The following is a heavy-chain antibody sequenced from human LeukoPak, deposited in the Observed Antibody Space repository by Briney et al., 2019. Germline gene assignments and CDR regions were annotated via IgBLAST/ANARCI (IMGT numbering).Heavy chain of an antibody. J-gene: IGHJ3*02. CDR3: ASLTTFFDI. Sequence: PSETLSLTCAVHGGSFSGYYWSWIRQPPGKGLEWIGSIYYSGSTYYNPSLKSRVTISVDTSQNQFSLKLSSVTAADTAVYYCASLTTFFDIWGQGTMVTVSS. D-gene: IGHD3-10*02. V-gene: IGHV4-34*01. CDR2: IYYSGST. CDR1: GGSFSGYY.